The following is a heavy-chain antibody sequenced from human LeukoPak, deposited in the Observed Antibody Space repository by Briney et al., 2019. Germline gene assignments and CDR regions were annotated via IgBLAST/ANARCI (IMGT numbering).Heavy chain of an antibody. J-gene: IGHJ4*02. CDR2: ISDSSGRT. D-gene: IGHD1-14*01. CDR1: VFTFSSYA. V-gene: IGHV3-23*01. CDR3: AKDVRTKRPPPEGFDY. Sequence: PGGSLRLACAASVFTFSSYAMIWVRQAPVKGLEWVSTISDSSGRTYYADSVKGRFTIPRDNSKNTLFLQMNSLRVDDTAVYYCAKDVRTKRPPPEGFDYWGQGTLVTVSS.